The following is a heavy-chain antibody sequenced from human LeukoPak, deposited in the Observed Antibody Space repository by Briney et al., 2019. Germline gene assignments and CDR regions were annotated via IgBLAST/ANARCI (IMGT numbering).Heavy chain of an antibody. CDR3: ARGSYDVLTGYSTLGEY. V-gene: IGHV4-39*02. CDR2: VYYSGST. Sequence: SETLSLTCTVPGGSISSSTYYWGWIRQPPGKGLEWVGNVYYSGSTYYNPSLKSRVTISIDTSKRHFSLKLTSVTAADTAVYYCARGSYDVLTGYSTLGEYWGQGTLVTVSS. J-gene: IGHJ4*02. D-gene: IGHD3-9*01. CDR1: GGSISSSTYY.